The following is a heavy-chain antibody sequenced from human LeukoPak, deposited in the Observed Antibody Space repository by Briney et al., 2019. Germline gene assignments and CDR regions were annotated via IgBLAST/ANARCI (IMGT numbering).Heavy chain of an antibody. CDR2: INSDGTTT. D-gene: IGHD3/OR15-3a*01. V-gene: IGHV3-74*01. J-gene: IGHJ4*02. Sequence: GGSLRPSCAASGFTFSNYWMHWVRQAPGKGLVWVSRINSDGTTTYYADSVKGRFTISRDNAKNTLFLQMNSRRPEDPPLYHCASDPYLANFWTGYPHYWGQGTLVTVSS. CDR1: GFTFSNYW. CDR3: ASDPYLANFWTGYPHY.